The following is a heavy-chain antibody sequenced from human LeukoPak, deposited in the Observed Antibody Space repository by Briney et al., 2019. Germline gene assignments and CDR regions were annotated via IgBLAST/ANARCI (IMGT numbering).Heavy chain of an antibody. CDR3: ARVWQQLVRRFDP. CDR1: GGSFSGYY. J-gene: IGHJ5*02. Sequence: SGTLSLTCAVYGGSFSGYYWSWIRQPPGKGLEWIGEINHSGSTNYNPSLKSRVTISVDTSKNQFSLKLSSVTAADTAVYYCARVWQQLVRRFDPWGQGTLVTVSS. CDR2: INHSGST. D-gene: IGHD6-13*01. V-gene: IGHV4-34*01.